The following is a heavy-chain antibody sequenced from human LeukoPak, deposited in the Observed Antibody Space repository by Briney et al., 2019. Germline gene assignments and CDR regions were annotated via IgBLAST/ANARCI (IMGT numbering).Heavy chain of an antibody. J-gene: IGHJ4*02. Sequence: SETLSLSCTVSGGSINNYYWSWVRQPPGEGLEWIAYIYYSGSTNYNPSLKTRVTISADTSKNQFSLRVNSVSAADTAVYYCARFSQYYDSTTHYLDYWGQGILVTVSS. CDR2: IYYSGST. V-gene: IGHV4-59*08. CDR1: GGSINNYY. D-gene: IGHD3-22*01. CDR3: ARFSQYYDSTTHYLDY.